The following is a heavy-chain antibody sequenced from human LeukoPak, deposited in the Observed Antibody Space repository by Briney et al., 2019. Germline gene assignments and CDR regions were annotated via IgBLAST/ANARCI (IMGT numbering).Heavy chain of an antibody. CDR1: GYSFTSYW. V-gene: IGHV5-51*01. J-gene: IGHJ3*02. CDR3: GRQSAVAGAFDI. CDR2: IYPGDSDT. Sequence: GESLKISCKGSGYSFTSYWIGCVRQMPGKGLEWMGIIYPGDSDTRYSPFFQGQVTISADKSISTAYLQWSSLKASDTAMYYCGRQSAVAGAFDIWGQGTMVTVSS. D-gene: IGHD6-19*01.